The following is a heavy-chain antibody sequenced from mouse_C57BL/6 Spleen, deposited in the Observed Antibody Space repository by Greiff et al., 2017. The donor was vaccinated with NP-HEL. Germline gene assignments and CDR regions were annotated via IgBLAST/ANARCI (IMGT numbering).Heavy chain of an antibody. CDR2: IDPETGGT. CDR3: TRGDYYSAWFAY. D-gene: IGHD1-1*01. CDR1: GYTFTDYE. Sequence: QVQLQQSGAELVRPGASVTLSCKASGYTFTDYEMHWVKQTPVHGLEWIGAIDPETGGTAYNQKFKGKAILTADKSSSTAYMELRSLPSEDSAVYYCTRGDYYSAWFAYWGQGTLVTVSA. V-gene: IGHV1-15*01. J-gene: IGHJ3*01.